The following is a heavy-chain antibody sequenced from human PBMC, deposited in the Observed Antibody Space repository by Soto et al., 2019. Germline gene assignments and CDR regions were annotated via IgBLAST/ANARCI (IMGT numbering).Heavy chain of an antibody. Sequence: GGSLRLSCAASGFTLSSYWMHWVRQAPGKGPEWVSRINRDGSSTSYADSVKGRFTISRDSAKNTLYLQMNSLRAEDTAVYYCARDPAPIGWYDYWGQGTLVTVSS. CDR1: GFTLSSYW. D-gene: IGHD6-19*01. CDR2: INRDGSST. CDR3: ARDPAPIGWYDY. J-gene: IGHJ4*02. V-gene: IGHV3-74*01.